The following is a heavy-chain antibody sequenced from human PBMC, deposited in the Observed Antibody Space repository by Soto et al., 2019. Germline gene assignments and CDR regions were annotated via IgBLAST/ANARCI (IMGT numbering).Heavy chain of an antibody. CDR1: GYSIGSASF. CDR2: IYHSGTT. Sequence: ETLSLTCAVSGYSIGSASFWGWIRQPPGKGLEWIGNIYHSGTTYYNPSLESRVTISVDTSNNQFSLKLNSVTAADTAVYYCARAFYGDYGAYYYGMDVWGQGTTVTVSS. V-gene: IGHV4-38-2*01. J-gene: IGHJ6*02. CDR3: ARAFYGDYGAYYYGMDV. D-gene: IGHD4-17*01.